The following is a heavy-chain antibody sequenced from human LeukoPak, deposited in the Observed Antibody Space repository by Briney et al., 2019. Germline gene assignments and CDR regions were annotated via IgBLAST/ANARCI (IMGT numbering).Heavy chain of an antibody. Sequence: GGSQRLSCAASGFTFSSYWMHWVRQAPGKGLVWVSRINTDGSSTSYADSVKGRFTISRDNAKNTLYLQMNSLRADDTSVYYCTGGGTISSWFDPWGQGTPVTVSA. J-gene: IGHJ5*02. CDR3: TGGGTISSWFDP. CDR2: INTDGSST. CDR1: GFTFSSYW. D-gene: IGHD3-3*01. V-gene: IGHV3-74*01.